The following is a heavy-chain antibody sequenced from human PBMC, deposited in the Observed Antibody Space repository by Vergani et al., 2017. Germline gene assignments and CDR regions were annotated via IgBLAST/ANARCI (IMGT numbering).Heavy chain of an antibody. J-gene: IGHJ4*02. V-gene: IGHV3-49*04. CDR3: TRDRPEQWLVPGYFDY. D-gene: IGHD6-19*01. CDR1: GFTFGDYA. Sequence: EVQLVESGGGLVKPGGSLRLSCTASGFTFGDYAMSWVRQAPGKGLEWVGFIRSKAYGGTTEYAASVKGRFTISRDDSKSIAYLQMNSLKTEDTAVYYCTRDRPEQWLVPGYFDYWGQGTLVTVSS. CDR2: IRSKAYGGTT.